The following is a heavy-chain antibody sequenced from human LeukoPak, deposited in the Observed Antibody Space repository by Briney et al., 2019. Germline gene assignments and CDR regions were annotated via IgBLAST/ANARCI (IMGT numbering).Heavy chain of an antibody. Sequence: ASVKVSCKASGYTFSTYGISWVRQALGQGLEWMGWISAYNDNTEYAQKFQGRVTMTTDTSTSTAYMELRSLRSDDTAVYYCARDPPHSSGPNSPCFEYWGQGTLVTVSS. CDR2: ISAYNDNT. J-gene: IGHJ4*02. V-gene: IGHV1-18*01. CDR3: ARDPPHSSGPNSPCFEY. CDR1: GYTFSTYG. D-gene: IGHD6-19*01.